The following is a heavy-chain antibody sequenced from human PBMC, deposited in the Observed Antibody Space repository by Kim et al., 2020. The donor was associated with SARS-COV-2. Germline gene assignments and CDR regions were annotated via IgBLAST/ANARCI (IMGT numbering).Heavy chain of an antibody. Sequence: ASVKVSCKASGYTFTSYYMHWVRQAPGQGLEWMGIINPSGGSTSYAQKFQGRVTMTRDTSTSTVYMELSSLRSEDTAVYYCAREPIAARDYYYYGMDVWGQGTTVTVSS. V-gene: IGHV1-46*01. J-gene: IGHJ6*02. CDR1: GYTFTSYY. CDR2: INPSGGST. CDR3: AREPIAARDYYYYGMDV. D-gene: IGHD6-6*01.